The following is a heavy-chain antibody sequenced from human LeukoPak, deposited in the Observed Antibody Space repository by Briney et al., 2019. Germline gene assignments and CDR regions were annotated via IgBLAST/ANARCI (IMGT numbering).Heavy chain of an antibody. V-gene: IGHV4-30-4*08. J-gene: IGHJ4*02. D-gene: IGHD2-2*01. CDR3: ARRYCSSTSCYTFDY. Sequence: LRLSCAVSGFTVTNDYMNWVRQPPGKGLEWIGYIYYSGSTYYNPSLKSRVTISVDTSKNQFSLKLSSVTAADTAVYYCARRYCSSTSCYTFDYWGQGTLVTVSS. CDR2: IYYSGST. CDR1: GFTVTNDY.